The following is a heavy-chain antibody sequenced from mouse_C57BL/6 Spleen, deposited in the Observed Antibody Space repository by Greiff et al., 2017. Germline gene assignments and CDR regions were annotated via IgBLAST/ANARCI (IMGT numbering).Heavy chain of an antibody. D-gene: IGHD1-1*01. V-gene: IGHV1-15*01. Sequence: QVQLQQSGAELVRPGASVTLSCKASGYTFTDYEMHWVKQTPVHGLEWIGAIDPETGGTAYNQKFKGKAILTADKSSSTAYMELRSLTSEDSAVYYCTRPITTVVADYFDYWGQGTTLTVSS. J-gene: IGHJ2*01. CDR2: IDPETGGT. CDR3: TRPITTVVADYFDY. CDR1: GYTFTDYE.